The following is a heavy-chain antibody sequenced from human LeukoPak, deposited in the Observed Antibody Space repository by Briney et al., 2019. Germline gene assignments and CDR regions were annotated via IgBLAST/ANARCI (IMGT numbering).Heavy chain of an antibody. CDR2: INPNSGGT. D-gene: IGHD3-22*01. CDR3: ARDRYYDSSGYYYGVYYYYGMDV. Sequence: ASVKVSCKASGYTFTGYYMHWVRQAPGQGLGWMGWINPNSGGTNYAQKFQGRVTMTRDTSISTAYMELSRLRSDDTAVYYCARDRYYDSSGYYYGVYYYYGMDVWGQGTTVTVSS. CDR1: GYTFTGYY. J-gene: IGHJ6*02. V-gene: IGHV1-2*02.